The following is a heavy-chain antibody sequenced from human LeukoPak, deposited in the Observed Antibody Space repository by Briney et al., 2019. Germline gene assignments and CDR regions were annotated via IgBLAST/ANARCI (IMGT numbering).Heavy chain of an antibody. CDR2: ISSYGGST. CDR1: GFTLSDFT. Sequence: PGGSLRLSCAASGFTLSDFTMHWVRQAPGKGLESVSAISSYGGSTYYANSVKGRFTISRDNSKNTLYLQMGRLRPEDMGVYYCARDAVEMATADTWGQGTMVTVSS. J-gene: IGHJ3*02. D-gene: IGHD5-24*01. CDR3: ARDAVEMATADT. V-gene: IGHV3-64*01.